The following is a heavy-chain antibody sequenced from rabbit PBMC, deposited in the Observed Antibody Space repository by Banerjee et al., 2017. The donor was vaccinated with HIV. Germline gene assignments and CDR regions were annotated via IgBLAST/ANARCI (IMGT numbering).Heavy chain of an antibody. D-gene: IGHD8-1*01. V-gene: IGHV1S40*01. CDR1: GFTLSNNYV. Sequence: QSLEESGGDLVKPGASLTLTCTASGFTLSNNYVMCWVRQAPGKGLEWIASIDAGSSGSTYYASWAKGRFTISKTSSTTVTLQMTSLTAADTATYFCARNYVGSSGWHLWGQGTLVTVS. CDR2: IDAGSSGST. CDR3: ARNYVGSSGWHL. J-gene: IGHJ3*01.